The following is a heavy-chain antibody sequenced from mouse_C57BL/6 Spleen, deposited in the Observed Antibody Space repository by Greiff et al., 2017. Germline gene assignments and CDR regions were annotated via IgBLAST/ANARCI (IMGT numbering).Heavy chain of an antibody. D-gene: IGHD2-10*02. V-gene: IGHV1-50*01. CDR2: IDPSDSYT. Sequence: QVQLQQPGAELVKPGASVKLSCKASGYTFTSYWMQWVKQRPGQGLEWIGEIDPSDSYTNYNQKFKGKATLTVDTSSSTAYMQLRSLTSEDSAVYYSAPYGSYEGYYAMDYWGQGTSVTVSS. J-gene: IGHJ4*01. CDR1: GYTFTSYW. CDR3: APYGSYEGYYAMDY.